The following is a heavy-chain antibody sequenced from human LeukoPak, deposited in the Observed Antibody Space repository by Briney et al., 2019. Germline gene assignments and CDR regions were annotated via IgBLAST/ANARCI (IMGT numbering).Heavy chain of an antibody. CDR1: VYTFTGYY. D-gene: IGHD3-3*01. Sequence: GASVKVSCKASVYTFTGYYMQWVRQAPGQGLEWMGWINPNSGDTNYAQKFQGRVTMTRDTSISTAYMELSSLRSDDTAVYFCARGYRTGDMTIFAYWGQGTLVTVSS. J-gene: IGHJ4*02. CDR2: INPNSGDT. CDR3: ARGYRTGDMTIFAY. V-gene: IGHV1-2*02.